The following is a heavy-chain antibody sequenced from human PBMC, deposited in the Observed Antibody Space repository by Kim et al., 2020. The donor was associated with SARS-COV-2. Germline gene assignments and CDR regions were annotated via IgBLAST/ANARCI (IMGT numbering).Heavy chain of an antibody. CDR2: IHFGGNN. Sequence: SETLSLTCSVSGGSISTTRCYWGWIRQPPGKGLEWIGSIHFGGNNIYNSSLQSRVTLSLDTSKNQVPLSLSSVTAADAAVSCSARHGGVGYDYLYVDNWGQETLVTVSS. V-gene: IGHV4-39*01. CDR1: GGSISTTRCY. J-gene: IGHJ4*02. CDR3: ARHGGVGYDYLYVDN. D-gene: IGHD2-21*02.